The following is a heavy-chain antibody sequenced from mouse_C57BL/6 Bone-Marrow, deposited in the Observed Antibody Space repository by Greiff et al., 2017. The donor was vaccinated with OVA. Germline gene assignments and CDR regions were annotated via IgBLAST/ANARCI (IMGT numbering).Heavy chain of an antibody. CDR1: GYTFTSYW. D-gene: IGHD2-14*01. J-gene: IGHJ2*01. CDR3: ARRGNYVDY. CDR2: IDPSDSYT. Sequence: QVQLQQSGAELVKPGASVKLSCKASGYTFTSYWMQWVKQRPGQGLEWIGEIDPSDSYTNYNQKFKGKATLTVDTSSSTAYMQLSILTSEDSAVYYCARRGNYVDYWGQGTTLTVSS. V-gene: IGHV1-50*01.